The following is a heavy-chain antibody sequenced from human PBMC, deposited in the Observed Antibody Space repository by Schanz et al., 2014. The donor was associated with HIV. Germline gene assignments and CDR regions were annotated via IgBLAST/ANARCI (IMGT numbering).Heavy chain of an antibody. Sequence: EVQLLESGGGLVQPGGSLRLSCAASGFDFGVYGMHWVRQAPGKGPEWVSSISVTGDNTYYADSVKGRFTISRDTSKKTLYLQMNSLRADDTAVYFCAIRTPMVTFGAFDIWGRGTWVTVSS. CDR2: ISVTGDNT. CDR1: GFDFGVYG. D-gene: IGHD5-18*01. CDR3: AIRTPMVTFGAFDI. V-gene: IGHV3-23*01. J-gene: IGHJ3*02.